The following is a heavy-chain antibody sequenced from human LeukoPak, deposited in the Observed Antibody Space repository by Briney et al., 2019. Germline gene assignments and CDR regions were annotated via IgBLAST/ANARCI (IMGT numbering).Heavy chain of an antibody. J-gene: IGHJ6*03. CDR1: GVTFTSSA. D-gene: IGHD3-22*01. CDR3: AASSGYYFDYYYYYMDV. V-gene: IGHV1-58*02. Sequence: ASVKVSCKASGVTFTSSAMQWVRQARGQRLEWIGWIVVGSGNTNYAQKFQERVTITRDMSTSTAYMELSSLRSEDTAVYYCAASSGYYFDYYYYYMDVWGKGTTVTVSS. CDR2: IVVGSGNT.